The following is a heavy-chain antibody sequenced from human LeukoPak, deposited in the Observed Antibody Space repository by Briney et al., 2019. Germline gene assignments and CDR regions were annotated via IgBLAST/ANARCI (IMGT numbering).Heavy chain of an antibody. CDR3: ARDRGSSGYYTHFDY. CDR2: INPSSGGT. Sequence: ASVKVSCKASGYTFTGYYMHWVRQAPGQGLEWMGRINPSSGGTNYAQKFQGRVTMTRDTSISTAYMELSRLRSDDTAVYYCARDRGSSGYYTHFDYWGQGTLVTVSS. CDR1: GYTFTGYY. J-gene: IGHJ4*02. V-gene: IGHV1-2*06. D-gene: IGHD3-22*01.